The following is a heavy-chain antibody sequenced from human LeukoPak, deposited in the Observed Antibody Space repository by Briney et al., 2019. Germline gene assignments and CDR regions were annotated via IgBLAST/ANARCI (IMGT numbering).Heavy chain of an antibody. CDR2: IYYSGST. J-gene: IGHJ4*02. D-gene: IGHD5-18*01. V-gene: IGHV4-39*01. CDR3: ARQVYNYGHLPYYFDY. CDR1: GGSISSRSYY. Sequence: PSETLSLTCTVSGGSISSRSYYWGWIRQPPGKGLEWIGNIYYSGSTYHNASLKSRVTISVDTSENQFSLKLKSVTAADTAVYYCARQVYNYGHLPYYFDYWGQGTLVTVSS.